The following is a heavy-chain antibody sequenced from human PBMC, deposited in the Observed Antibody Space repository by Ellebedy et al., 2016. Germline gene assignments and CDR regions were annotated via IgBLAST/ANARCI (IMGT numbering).Heavy chain of an antibody. CDR3: SKYWVYYDSSSWYFDL. V-gene: IGHV3-23*01. CDR1: GFTFSNYA. J-gene: IGHJ2*01. D-gene: IGHD3-22*01. CDR2: MSGSGGST. Sequence: GGSLRLSCAASGFTFSNYAMSWVRQAPGKGLEWVSGMSGSGGSTYYADSVKGRFTISRDNSKNTLYLQMYSLRAEDSAVYYFSKYWVYYDSSSWYFDLWGRGTLVTVSS.